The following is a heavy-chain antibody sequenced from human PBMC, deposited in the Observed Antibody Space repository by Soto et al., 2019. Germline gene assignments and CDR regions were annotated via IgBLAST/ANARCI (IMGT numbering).Heavy chain of an antibody. D-gene: IGHD3-3*01. CDR1: GYTFTSYG. V-gene: IGHV1-18*01. Sequence: GASVKVSCKASGYTFTSYGISWVRQAPGQGLEWMGWISAYNGNTNYAQKLQGRVTMTTDTSTSTAYMELRSLRSDDTAVYYCARGEEGITIFGVVPDFDYWGQGTLVTAPQ. CDR2: ISAYNGNT. J-gene: IGHJ4*02. CDR3: ARGEEGITIFGVVPDFDY.